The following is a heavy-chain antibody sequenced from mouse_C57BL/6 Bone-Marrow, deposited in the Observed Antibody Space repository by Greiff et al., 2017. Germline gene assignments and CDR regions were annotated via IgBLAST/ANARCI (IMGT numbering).Heavy chain of an antibody. Sequence: EVKLMESEGGLVQPGSSMKLSCTASGFTFSDYYMAWVRQVPEKGLEWVANINYDGSSTYYLDSLKSRFIISRDNAKNILYLQMSSLKSEDTATYYCARVIYYYGSSYYYAMDYWGQGTSVTVSS. CDR1: GFTFSDYY. D-gene: IGHD1-1*01. J-gene: IGHJ4*01. CDR2: INYDGSST. CDR3: ARVIYYYGSSYYYAMDY. V-gene: IGHV5-16*01.